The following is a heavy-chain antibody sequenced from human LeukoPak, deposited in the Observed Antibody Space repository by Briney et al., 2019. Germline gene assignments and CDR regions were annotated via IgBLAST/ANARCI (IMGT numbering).Heavy chain of an antibody. CDR2: VYPADYST. CDR3: VRRPFGPRTFDF. V-gene: IGHV5-51*01. J-gene: IGHJ4*02. CDR1: GYLFTSYW. Sequence: GESLKISCKASGYLFTSYWIGWVRQTPGKGLEGLGVVYPADYSTIYSPSFQGQVTISADKSLATAYLQWTGLKAPDTAMYFCVRRPFGPRTFDFWGPGTLVTVTS. D-gene: IGHD3/OR15-3a*01.